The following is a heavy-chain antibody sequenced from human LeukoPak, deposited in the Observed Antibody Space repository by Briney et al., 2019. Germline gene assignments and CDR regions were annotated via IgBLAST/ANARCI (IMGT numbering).Heavy chain of an antibody. Sequence: SETLSLTCTVSGGSISNYYWTWIRQPPGKGLEWIGYIFNSGSTNYNPSLKGRVTISVDTPKNQFSLKVSSVSAADTAVYYCARESRGYSFGAYYNYGMDVWGQGTTVTVSS. D-gene: IGHD5-18*01. CDR2: IFNSGST. J-gene: IGHJ6*02. V-gene: IGHV4-59*01. CDR1: GGSISNYY. CDR3: ARESRGYSFGAYYNYGMDV.